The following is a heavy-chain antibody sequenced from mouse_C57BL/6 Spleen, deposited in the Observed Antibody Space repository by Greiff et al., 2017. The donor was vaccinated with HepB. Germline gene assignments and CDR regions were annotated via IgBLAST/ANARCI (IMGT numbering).Heavy chain of an antibody. J-gene: IGHJ1*03. CDR3: ARDLDYGSSYRYFDV. D-gene: IGHD1-1*01. Sequence: EVKLVESEGGLVQPGSSMKLSCTASGFTFSDYYMAWVRQVAEKGLEWVANINYDGSSTYYLDSLKSRFIISRDNAKNILYLQMSSLKSEDTATYYCARDLDYGSSYRYFDVWGTGTTVTVSS. V-gene: IGHV5-16*01. CDR2: INYDGSST. CDR1: GFTFSDYY.